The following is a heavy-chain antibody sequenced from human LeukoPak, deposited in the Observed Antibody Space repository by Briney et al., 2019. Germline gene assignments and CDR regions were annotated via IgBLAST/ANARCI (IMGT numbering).Heavy chain of an antibody. V-gene: IGHV3-23*01. CDR1: GFTFSSYV. Sequence: GGSLRLSCAASGFTFSSYVMSWVRQAPGKGLEWVSAISGSGGSTYYADSVKGRFTISRDNSKNTLYLQMNSLGAEDTAVYYCAKGFSYAYDYWGQGTLVTVSS. D-gene: IGHD3-16*01. J-gene: IGHJ4*02. CDR3: AKGFSYAYDY. CDR2: ISGSGGST.